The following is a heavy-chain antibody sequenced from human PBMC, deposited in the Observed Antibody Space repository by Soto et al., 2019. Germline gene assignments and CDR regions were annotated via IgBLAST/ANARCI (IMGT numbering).Heavy chain of an antibody. CDR1: GYTFTGYY. Sequence: QVQLVQSGAEVKKPGASVKVSCKASGYTFTGYYMHWVRQAPGQGLEWMGWINPDSGGTNYAQKFQGWVTMTRDTSISTAYMELSRLRSDGTAVYYCARGETGVDYALNIWGQGTMVTVSS. CDR2: INPDSGGT. D-gene: IGHD7-27*01. J-gene: IGHJ3*02. V-gene: IGHV1-2*04. CDR3: ARGETGVDYALNI.